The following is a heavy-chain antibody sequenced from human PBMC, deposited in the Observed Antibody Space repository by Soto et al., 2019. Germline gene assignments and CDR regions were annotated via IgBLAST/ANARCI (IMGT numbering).Heavy chain of an antibody. V-gene: IGHV1-46*03. Sequence: ASVKVSCKASGYTFTSYYMHWVRQAPGQGLEWMGIINPSGGSTSYAQKFQGRVTMTRDTSTSTVYMELSSLRSEDTAVYYCAREKEGNNSSSWYPWFDPWGQGTLVTAPQ. CDR3: AREKEGNNSSSWYPWFDP. J-gene: IGHJ5*02. CDR1: GYTFTSYY. D-gene: IGHD6-13*01. CDR2: INPSGGST.